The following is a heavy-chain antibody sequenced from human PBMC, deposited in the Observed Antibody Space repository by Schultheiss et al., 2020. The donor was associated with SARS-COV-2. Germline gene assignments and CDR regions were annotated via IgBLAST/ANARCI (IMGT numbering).Heavy chain of an antibody. J-gene: IGHJ6*03. D-gene: IGHD3-3*01. CDR1: GGSISSYY. CDR3: AKEGGTIFGVVTPFQYMDV. CDR2: IYTSGST. V-gene: IGHV4-4*07. Sequence: SQTLSLTCPVSGGSISSYYWSWIRQPAGKGLEWIGRIYTSGSTNYNPSLKSRVTISVDTSKNQFSLKLSSVTAADTAVYYCAKEGGTIFGVVTPFQYMDVWGKGTTVTVSS.